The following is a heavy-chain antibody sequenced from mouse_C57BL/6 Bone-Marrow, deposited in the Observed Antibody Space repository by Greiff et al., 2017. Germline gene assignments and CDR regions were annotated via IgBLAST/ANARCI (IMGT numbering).Heavy chain of an antibody. CDR2: SRNKANDYTT. J-gene: IGHJ1*03. D-gene: IGHD1-1*01. V-gene: IGHV7-1*01. CDR3: ARDPYGSSYDWYFDV. Sequence: EVKLVESGGGLVQSGRSLRLSCATSGFTFSDFYMEWVRQAPGKGLEWIAASRNKANDYTTEYSASVKGRFIVSRDTSQSILYLQMNALRAEDTAIYDCARDPYGSSYDWYFDVWGTGTTVTVSS. CDR1: GFTFSDFY.